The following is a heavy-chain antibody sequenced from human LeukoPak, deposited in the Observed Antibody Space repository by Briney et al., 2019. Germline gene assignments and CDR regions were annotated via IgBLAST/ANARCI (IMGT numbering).Heavy chain of an antibody. CDR2: IYPGDSDT. J-gene: IGHJ4*02. CDR3: ARRRFVAGSYGY. V-gene: IGHV5-51*01. CDR1: GYSFSNSY. D-gene: IGHD3-10*01. Sequence: GESLKISCKGPGYSFSNSYIGWVRQMPGKGLEWMGTIYPGDSDTRYSPSFQGRVTISADKSISTAYLQWSSLKASDTAIYYCARRRFVAGSYGYWGQGTLVTVSS.